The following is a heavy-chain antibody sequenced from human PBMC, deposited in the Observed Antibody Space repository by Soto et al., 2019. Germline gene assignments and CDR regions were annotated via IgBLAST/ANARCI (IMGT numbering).Heavy chain of an antibody. J-gene: IGHJ5*02. V-gene: IGHV4-30-4*01. CDR1: GASIRSTDYY. CDR3: VMTARKGAVAPHRFDR. D-gene: IGHD2-21*02. CDR2: VYYTVST. Sequence: SETLSLTCTVSGASIRSTDYYWSWIRQAPGKDLEWIGYVYYTVSTYYNPSLMSRLTISVDTSKNQFSLKLTSVTAAETAVYYCVMTARKGAVAPHRFDRWGQGTQVTVSS.